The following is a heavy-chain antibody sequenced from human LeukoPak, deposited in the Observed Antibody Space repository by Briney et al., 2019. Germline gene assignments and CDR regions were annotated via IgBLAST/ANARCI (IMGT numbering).Heavy chain of an antibody. V-gene: IGHV3-23*01. J-gene: IGHJ4*02. Sequence: GGSLRLSCAASGFTFSSYAMSWVRQAPGKGLEWVSVISGSGGRTYHADSVKGRFTISRDNSKDTLYLQMNSLRAGDTAVYYCAKTIKLECSGSCDYWGQGILVTVSS. CDR1: GFTFSSYA. CDR2: ISGSGGRT. CDR3: AKTIKLECSGSCDY. D-gene: IGHD1-26*01.